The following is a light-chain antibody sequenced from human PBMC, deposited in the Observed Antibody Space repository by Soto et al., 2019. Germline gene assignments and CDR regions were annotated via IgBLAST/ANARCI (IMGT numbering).Light chain of an antibody. CDR1: QGISNA. CDR3: QQFNGFPT. CDR2: DAS. Sequence: AIQLTQSPSSLSASVGDTVTITCRASQGISNALAWYQQIPGKPPKLLIYDASTLESGVPSRFSGSGSGTDFTLTISSLQPGDFATYYCQQFNGFPTFGQETRLEIQ. V-gene: IGKV1-13*02. J-gene: IGKJ5*01.